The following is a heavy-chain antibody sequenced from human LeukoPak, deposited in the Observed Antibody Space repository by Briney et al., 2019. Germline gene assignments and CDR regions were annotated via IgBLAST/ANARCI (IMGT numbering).Heavy chain of an antibody. CDR1: GYSISSGYY. D-gene: IGHD3-9*01. Sequence: SETLSLTCAVSGYSISSGYYWGWIRQPPGKGLEWIGSIYHSGSTYYNPSLKSRVTISVDTSKNQFSLKLSSVTAADTAVYYCARGYDILTGYYNYFDYWGQGTLVTVSS. J-gene: IGHJ4*02. CDR2: IYHSGST. CDR3: ARGYDILTGYYNYFDY. V-gene: IGHV4-38-2*01.